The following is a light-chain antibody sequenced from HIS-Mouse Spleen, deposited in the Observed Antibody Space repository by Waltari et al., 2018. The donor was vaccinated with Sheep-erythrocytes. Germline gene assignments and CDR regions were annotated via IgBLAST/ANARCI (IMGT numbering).Light chain of an antibody. CDR2: DVS. J-gene: IGLJ3*02. CDR3: CSYAGSSTPWV. CDR1: SSDVGGSNY. Sequence: QSALTQPRSVSGSPGQSVTISCTGTSSDVGGSNYVSWYQQHPGKAPKLMIYDVSKRPSGVPDRFSGSKSGNTASLTISGLQAEDEADYYCCSYAGSSTPWVFGGGTKLTVL. V-gene: IGLV2-11*01.